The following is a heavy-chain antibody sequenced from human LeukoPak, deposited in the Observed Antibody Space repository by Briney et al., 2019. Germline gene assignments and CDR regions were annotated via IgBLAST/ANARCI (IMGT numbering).Heavy chain of an antibody. CDR1: GFTFSSYD. V-gene: IGHV3-13*01. D-gene: IGHD4-17*01. Sequence: GGSLRLSCAASGFTFSSYDMHWVRQATGKGLEWVSAIGTAGDTYYPGSVKGRSTISRENAKNSLYLQMNSLRAGDTAVYYCARSNGDYFFDYWGQGTLVTVSS. CDR2: IGTAGDT. J-gene: IGHJ4*02. CDR3: ARSNGDYFFDY.